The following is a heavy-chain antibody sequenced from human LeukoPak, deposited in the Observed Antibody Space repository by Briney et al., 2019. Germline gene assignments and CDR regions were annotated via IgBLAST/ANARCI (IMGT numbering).Heavy chain of an antibody. CDR3: ARDVDLYYFDSSGRNGFAY. CDR2: ISYDGSNK. J-gene: IGHJ4*02. D-gene: IGHD3-22*01. V-gene: IGHV3-30-3*01. Sequence: GGSLRLSCAASGFTFSTYALHWVRQAPGRGLEWVAGISYDGSNKYYADSVKGRFSISRDSSKNTLYLQMNSLRAEDTAVYYCARDVDLYYFDSSGRNGFAYWGQGTLVTVSS. CDR1: GFTFSTYA.